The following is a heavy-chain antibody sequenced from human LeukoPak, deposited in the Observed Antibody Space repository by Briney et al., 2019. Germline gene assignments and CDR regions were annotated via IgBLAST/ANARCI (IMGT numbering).Heavy chain of an antibody. D-gene: IGHD1-26*01. CDR3: ARVRRGELPPGPGTFDY. Sequence: SVKVSCKASGGTFSSYAISWVRQAPGQGLEWMGGIIPIFGTANYAQKFQGRVTIAADESTSTAYMELSSLRSEDTAVYYCARVRRGELPPGPGTFDYWGQGTLVTVSS. J-gene: IGHJ4*02. V-gene: IGHV1-69*13. CDR1: GGTFSSYA. CDR2: IIPIFGTA.